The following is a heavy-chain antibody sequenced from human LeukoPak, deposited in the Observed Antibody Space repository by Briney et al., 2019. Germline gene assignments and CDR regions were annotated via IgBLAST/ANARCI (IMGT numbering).Heavy chain of an antibody. V-gene: IGHV1-18*01. CDR1: GYTFTSYG. Sequence: ASVKVSCKASGYTFTSYGISWVRQAPGQGLEWMGWISAYNGNTNYAQKLQGRVTMTTDTSTSTAYMELRSLRSDDTAVYYCARDPYHNYDYVFDYWGQGTLVTVSS. CDR3: ARDPYHNYDYVFDY. D-gene: IGHD3-16*01. J-gene: IGHJ4*02. CDR2: ISAYNGNT.